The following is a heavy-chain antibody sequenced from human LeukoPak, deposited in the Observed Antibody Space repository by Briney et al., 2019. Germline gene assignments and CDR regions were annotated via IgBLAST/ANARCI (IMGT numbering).Heavy chain of an antibody. CDR3: ARDIVVVVAAIGWFDP. CDR1: GGSISSSSYY. D-gene: IGHD2-15*01. Sequence: SETLSLTCPVAGGSISSSSYYWGRLRQPPGKGLEWIGSIYYSGSTYYNPSLKSRVTISVDTSKNQFSLKLSSVTAADTAVYYCARDIVVVVAAIGWFDPWGQGTLVTVSS. J-gene: IGHJ5*02. CDR2: IYYSGST. V-gene: IGHV4-39*02.